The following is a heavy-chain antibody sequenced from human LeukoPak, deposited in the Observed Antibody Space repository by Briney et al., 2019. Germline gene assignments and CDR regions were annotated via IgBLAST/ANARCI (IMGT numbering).Heavy chain of an antibody. CDR1: GYTFTSYG. D-gene: IGHD5-24*01. V-gene: IGHV1-18*01. Sequence: WASVRVSCKASGYTFTSYGISWVRQAPGQGLEWMGWISAYNGNTNYAQKLQGRVTMTTDTSTSTAYMELRSLRSDDTAVYYCARGDGYNPSSLNFDYWGQGTLVTVSS. CDR2: ISAYNGNT. J-gene: IGHJ4*02. CDR3: ARGDGYNPSSLNFDY.